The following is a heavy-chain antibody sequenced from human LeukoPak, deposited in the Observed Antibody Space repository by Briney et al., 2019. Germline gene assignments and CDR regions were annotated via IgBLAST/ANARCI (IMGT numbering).Heavy chain of an antibody. J-gene: IGHJ4*02. CDR2: IYSGGST. CDR1: GVTVSSNY. Sequence: GGSLRLSCAASGVTVSSNYMSWVRQAPGKGLEWVSVIYSGGSTYYADSVKGRFTISRDNSKNTLYLQMNSLRAEDTAVYYCAREGYSSGWYRLWGQGTLVTVSS. CDR3: AREGYSSGWYRL. V-gene: IGHV3-53*01. D-gene: IGHD6-19*01.